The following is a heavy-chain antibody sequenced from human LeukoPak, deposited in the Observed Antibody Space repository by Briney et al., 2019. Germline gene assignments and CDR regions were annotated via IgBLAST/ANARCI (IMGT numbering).Heavy chain of an antibody. CDR1: GFTFSSYG. CDR3: ARGGGYTYGYLRGDAFDI. Sequence: GGSLRLSCAASGFTFSSYGMHWVRQAPGKGLEWVAVIWYDGSNKYYADSVKGRFTISRDNSKNTLYLQMNSLRAEDTAVYYCARGGGYTYGYLRGDAFDIWGQGTMVTVSS. CDR2: IWYDGSNK. V-gene: IGHV3-33*01. D-gene: IGHD5-18*01. J-gene: IGHJ3*02.